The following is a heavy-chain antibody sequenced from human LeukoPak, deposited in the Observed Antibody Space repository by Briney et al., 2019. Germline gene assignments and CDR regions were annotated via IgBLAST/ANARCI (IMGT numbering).Heavy chain of an antibody. V-gene: IGHV3-7*05. Sequence: GGSLRLSCAAYGFTFSSYWMNWVRQAPGKGLEWVANINQVGSEKYYVDSVKGRFTISRDNAKNSLYLQMLSRRAEDTAVYYCWRFGYNYGMDVWGQGTTVTVSS. CDR2: INQVGSEK. J-gene: IGHJ6*02. CDR1: GFTFSSYW. D-gene: IGHD2-2*02. CDR3: WRFGYNYGMDV.